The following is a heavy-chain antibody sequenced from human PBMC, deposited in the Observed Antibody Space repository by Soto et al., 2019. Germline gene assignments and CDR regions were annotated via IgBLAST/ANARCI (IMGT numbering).Heavy chain of an antibody. D-gene: IGHD3-22*01. CDR3: ARVFGLRDDSSGSDY. V-gene: IGHV3-30-3*01. CDR1: GFTFSSYA. CDR2: ISYDGSNK. J-gene: IGHJ4*02. Sequence: QVQLVESGGGVVQPGRSLRLSCAASGFTFSSYAMHWVRQAPGKGLEWVAVISYDGSNKYYADSVKGRFTISRDNSKNTLYLQMNSLRAEDTAVYYCARVFGLRDDSSGSDYWGQGTLVTVSS.